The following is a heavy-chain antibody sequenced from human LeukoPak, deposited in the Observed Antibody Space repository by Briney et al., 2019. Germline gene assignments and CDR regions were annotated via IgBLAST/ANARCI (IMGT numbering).Heavy chain of an antibody. CDR3: ARKAAGLTFDY. Sequence: PGGSLRLSCAASGSTFSSYWMHWVRQAPGKGLVWVSRINSDGSSTNYADSVKGRFTISRGNAENTLYLQMNSLRAEDTAVYYCARKAAGLTFDYWGQGTLVTVSS. D-gene: IGHD6-13*01. CDR1: GSTFSSYW. V-gene: IGHV3-74*01. J-gene: IGHJ4*02. CDR2: INSDGSST.